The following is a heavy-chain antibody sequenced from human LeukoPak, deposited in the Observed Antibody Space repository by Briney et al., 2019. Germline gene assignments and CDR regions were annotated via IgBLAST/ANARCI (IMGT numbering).Heavy chain of an antibody. CDR2: IIPIFGTA. CDR1: GGTFSSYA. CDR3: ARSGTAQHLYYFDY. V-gene: IGHV1-69*05. D-gene: IGHD2-15*01. J-gene: IGHJ4*02. Sequence: ASVKVSCEASGGTFSSYAISWVRQAPGQGLEWMGGIIPIFGTANYAQKFQGRVTITTDESTSTAYMELSSLRSEDTAVYYCARSGTAQHLYYFDYWGQGTLVTVSS.